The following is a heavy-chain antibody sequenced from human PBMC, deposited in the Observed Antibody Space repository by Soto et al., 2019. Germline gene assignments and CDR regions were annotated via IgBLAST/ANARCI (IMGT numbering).Heavy chain of an antibody. CDR2: ISWNSGSI. CDR3: AKGRGGYQKDGFDI. V-gene: IGHV3-9*01. J-gene: IGHJ3*02. D-gene: IGHD2-15*01. Sequence: EVQLVESGGGLVQPGWCLRLSCAASGFNFDDYAMHWVRQAPGKGLEWVSSISWNSGSIGYADSVKGRFTIARDKAKKSLYLQMNSLRAEDTDLYYCAKGRGGYQKDGFDIWGQGTMVTVSS. CDR1: GFNFDDYA.